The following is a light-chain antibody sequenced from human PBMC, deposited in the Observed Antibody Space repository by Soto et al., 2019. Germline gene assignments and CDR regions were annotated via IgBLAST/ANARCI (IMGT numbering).Light chain of an antibody. CDR2: GAS. Sequence: EIVWTQSPGTLSLSPGESATLSCRASQSVSRSYIAWYHQKPGQAPRLLIYGASSRATGIPDRFSGSGSGTDFTLTISRLEPEDFAVYYCHQYDVSPRTFGQGTKVEIK. CDR1: QSVSRSY. V-gene: IGKV3-20*01. J-gene: IGKJ1*01. CDR3: HQYDVSPRT.